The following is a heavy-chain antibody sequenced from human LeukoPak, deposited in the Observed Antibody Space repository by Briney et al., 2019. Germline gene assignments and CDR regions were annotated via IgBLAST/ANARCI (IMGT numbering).Heavy chain of an antibody. CDR3: ARHVSRLRYFDWLSLEYYFDY. V-gene: IGHV4-39*01. D-gene: IGHD3-9*01. CDR1: GGSISSSSYY. J-gene: IGHJ4*02. CDR2: IYYSGST. Sequence: PSETLSLTCTVSGGSISSSSYYWGWIRQPPGKGLEWIGSIYYSGSTYYNPSLESRVTISVDTSKNQFSLKLSSVTAADTAVYYCARHVSRLRYFDWLSLEYYFDYWGQGTLVTVSS.